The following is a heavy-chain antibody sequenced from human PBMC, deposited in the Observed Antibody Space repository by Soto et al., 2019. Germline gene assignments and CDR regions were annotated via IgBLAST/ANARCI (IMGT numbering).Heavy chain of an antibody. J-gene: IGHJ4*02. CDR3: ASFNIAARPEILGY. CDR1: GGSFSGYY. D-gene: IGHD6-6*01. CDR2: INHSGST. V-gene: IGHV4-34*01. Sequence: QVQLQQWGAGLLKPSETLSLTCAVYGGSFSGYYWSWIRQPPGKGLEWIGEINHSGSTNYNPSLKSRVTISVDTSKNQFSLKLSSVTAADTAVYYCASFNIAARPEILGYWGQGTLVTVSS.